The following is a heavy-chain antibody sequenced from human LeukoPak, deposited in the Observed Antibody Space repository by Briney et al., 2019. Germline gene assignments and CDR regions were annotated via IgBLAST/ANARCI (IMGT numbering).Heavy chain of an antibody. CDR3: ARLGELTFFDY. J-gene: IGHJ4*02. CDR2: IYSGGST. CDR1: GFTVSSNY. Sequence: QPGGSLRLSCAASGFTVSSNYMSWVRQAPGKGLEWVSGIYSGGSTYYADSVKGRFPISRDNSKNTLYLQMNSLRAEDTAVYYCARLGELTFFDYWGQGTLVTVSS. V-gene: IGHV3-53*01. D-gene: IGHD3-16*01.